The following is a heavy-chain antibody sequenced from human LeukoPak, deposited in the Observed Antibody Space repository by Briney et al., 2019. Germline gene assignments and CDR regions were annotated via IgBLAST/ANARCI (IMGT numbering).Heavy chain of an antibody. J-gene: IGHJ6*02. D-gene: IGHD3-3*01. Sequence: GESLKISCKGSGYGFTSYWIGWVRQMPGKGLEWMGIIYPGDSDTRYSPSFQGQVTISADKSISTAYLQWSSLKASDTAMYYCARASTIFGVVYGMDVWGQGTTVTVPS. CDR2: IYPGDSDT. V-gene: IGHV5-51*01. CDR1: GYGFTSYW. CDR3: ARASTIFGVVYGMDV.